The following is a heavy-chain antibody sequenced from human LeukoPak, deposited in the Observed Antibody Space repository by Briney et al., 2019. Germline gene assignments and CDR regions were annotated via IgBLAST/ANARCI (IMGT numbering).Heavy chain of an antibody. CDR2: ISSSGSTI. CDR3: AISYDGEPFDY. D-gene: IGHD3-22*01. CDR1: GFTFSGYS. V-gene: IGHV3-48*04. J-gene: IGHJ4*02. Sequence: GGSLRLSCTASGFTFSGYSMNWIRQAPGKGLEWVSYISSSGSTIYYADSVKGRFTISRDNAKNSLYLQMNSLRAEDTAVYYCAISYDGEPFDYWGQGTLVTVSS.